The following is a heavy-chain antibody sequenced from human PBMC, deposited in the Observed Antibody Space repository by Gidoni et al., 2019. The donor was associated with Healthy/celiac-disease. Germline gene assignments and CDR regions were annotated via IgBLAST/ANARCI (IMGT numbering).Heavy chain of an antibody. CDR1: GFTFSSYA. CDR3: AKKEPFRDYYDSSGYYSGWFDP. CDR2: ISGSGGST. V-gene: IGHV3-23*01. D-gene: IGHD3-22*01. J-gene: IGHJ5*02. Sequence: EVQLLESGGGLVQPGGSLRLSCAASGFTFSSYAMSWVRQAPGKGLEWVSAISGSGGSTYYADSVKGRFTISRDNSMNTLYLQMNSLRAEDTAVYYCAKKEPFRDYYDSSGYYSGWFDPWGQGTLVTVSS.